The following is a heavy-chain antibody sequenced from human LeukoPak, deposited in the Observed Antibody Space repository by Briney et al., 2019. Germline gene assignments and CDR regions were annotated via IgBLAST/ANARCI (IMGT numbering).Heavy chain of an antibody. D-gene: IGHD5-18*01. CDR1: RFTFRSYL. J-gene: IGHJ4*02. CDR2: IKQDGSEK. V-gene: IGHV3-7*01. CDR3: ARGEGLDSYGVDY. Sequence: GGSLRLSCAASRFTFRSYLMSWVRQAPGKGLEWVANIKQDGSEKYYVDSVKRRFTISRDNAKNSLYLHMNSLRAEDTAVYYCARGEGLDSYGVDYWGQGTLVTVSS.